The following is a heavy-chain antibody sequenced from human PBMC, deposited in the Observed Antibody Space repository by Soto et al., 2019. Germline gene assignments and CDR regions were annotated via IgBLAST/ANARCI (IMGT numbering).Heavy chain of an antibody. Sequence: SETLSLTCTVSGGSISSGGYYWSWIRQHPGKGLEWIGYIYYSGSTYYNQSLKSRVTISVDTSKNQFSLKLSSVTAADTAVYYCARELRFGEDYYGMDVWGQGTTVTVSS. CDR2: IYYSGST. J-gene: IGHJ6*02. CDR3: ARELRFGEDYYGMDV. D-gene: IGHD3-10*01. V-gene: IGHV4-31*03. CDR1: GGSISSGGYY.